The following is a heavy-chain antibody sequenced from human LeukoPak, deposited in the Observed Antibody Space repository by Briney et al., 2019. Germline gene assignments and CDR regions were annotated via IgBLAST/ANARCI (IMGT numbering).Heavy chain of an antibody. V-gene: IGHV1-2*02. CDR1: GYTFGSYY. CDR2: IRPNSGGR. CDR3: ARQVVTTISVLENCAFDI. D-gene: IGHD2-21*02. J-gene: IGHJ3*02. Sequence: ASVKVSCKASGYTFGSYYMYWVRQAPAQGLEWMGWIRPNSGGRNYTQKFQGRVTMTRDTSINTAYMELSRLTSDDTAVYYCARQVVTTISVLENCAFDIWGQGTMVTVSS.